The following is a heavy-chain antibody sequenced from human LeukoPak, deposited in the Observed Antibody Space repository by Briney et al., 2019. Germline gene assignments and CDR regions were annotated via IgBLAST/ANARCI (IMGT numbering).Heavy chain of an antibody. D-gene: IGHD3-10*01. Sequence: PGGSLRLSCAASGFTFSTYWMSWLRQAPVKGLEWVANINQDGSDKYYVDSVKGRFTISRDNAKNSLYLQMNSLRAEDTAVYYCARDASGSSPYYFVYWGQGTLVTVSS. V-gene: IGHV3-7*04. CDR3: ARDASGSSPYYFVY. CDR1: GFTFSTYW. CDR2: INQDGSDK. J-gene: IGHJ4*02.